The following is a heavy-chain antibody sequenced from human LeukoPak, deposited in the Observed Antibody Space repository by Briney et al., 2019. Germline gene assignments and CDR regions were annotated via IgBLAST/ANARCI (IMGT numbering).Heavy chain of an antibody. CDR2: ITGSDIRT. Sequence: AGGSLRLSCAASGFTFSTNAMSWVRQAPGKGLEWVSGITGSDIRTYNADSAEGRFTITRDNSKSALYLQMNNLRADDTAVYYCAKGRSTVTYYFDYWGQGTPVTVSS. V-gene: IGHV3-23*01. J-gene: IGHJ4*02. CDR1: GFTFSTNA. D-gene: IGHD4-17*01. CDR3: AKGRSTVTYYFDY.